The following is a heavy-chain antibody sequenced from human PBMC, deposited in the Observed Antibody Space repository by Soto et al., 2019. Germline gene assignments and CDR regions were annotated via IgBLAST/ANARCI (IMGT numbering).Heavy chain of an antibody. CDR1: GFTFRSYG. J-gene: IGHJ4*02. V-gene: IGHV3-30*19. D-gene: IGHD3-16*01. CDR3: ARWGTTGGLDV. CDR2: TSYDGSNK. Sequence: QVQLVESGGGVVQPGTSLRLSCVGSGFTFRSYGIHWVRQAPGKGLEWVALTSYDGSNKYYDDSVKGRFTISRDNSRNTVDLQTYSLRLADTGLYYFARWGTTGGLDVWGPGTLVSVSS.